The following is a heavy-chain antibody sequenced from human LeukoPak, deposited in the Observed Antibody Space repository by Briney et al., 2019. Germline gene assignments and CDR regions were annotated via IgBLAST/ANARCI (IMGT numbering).Heavy chain of an antibody. Sequence: GGSLRLSCAASGFSFSNYGMNWVRQAPGKGLEWVSGIIGSGGTTYYADSVKGRFTISRDKAKNSLFLQMNSLRAEDTAVYYCVRCTFVLHKRCSAFDVWGQGTMVTVSA. V-gene: IGHV3-23*01. D-gene: IGHD2-8*01. CDR1: GFSFSNYG. J-gene: IGHJ3*01. CDR3: VRCTFVLHKRCSAFDV. CDR2: IIGSGGTT.